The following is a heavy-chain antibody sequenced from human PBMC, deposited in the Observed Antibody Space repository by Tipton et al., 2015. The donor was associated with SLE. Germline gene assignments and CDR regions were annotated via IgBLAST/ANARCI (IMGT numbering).Heavy chain of an antibody. D-gene: IGHD3-9*01. Sequence: SLRLSCAASGFTFSTYAMNWVRQAPGKGLEWVSVTYSGGPTYYADSVKGRFTISRDNAKNSLYLQMNSLRPEDTALYYCAKAPFEKGPYYYYYYMDVWGRGTTVTVSS. CDR2: TYSGGPT. CDR3: AKAPFEKGPYYYYYYMDV. J-gene: IGHJ6*03. CDR1: GFTFSTYA. V-gene: IGHV3-23*03.